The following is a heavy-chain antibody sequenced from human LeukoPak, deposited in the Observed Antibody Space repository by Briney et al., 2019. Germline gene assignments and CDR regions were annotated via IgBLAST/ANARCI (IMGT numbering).Heavy chain of an antibody. CDR2: ISGSGVST. V-gene: IGHV3-23*01. J-gene: IGHJ4*02. Sequence: PGGSLRLSCAASGFTFSSYAMSWVRQAPGKGLEWVSAISGSGVSTYYADSVKGRITISRDNSKNTLYLQMNSLRAEDTAVYYCAKDCSSTSCPTSDYWGQGTLVTVSS. CDR3: AKDCSSTSCPTSDY. D-gene: IGHD2-2*01. CDR1: GFTFSSYA.